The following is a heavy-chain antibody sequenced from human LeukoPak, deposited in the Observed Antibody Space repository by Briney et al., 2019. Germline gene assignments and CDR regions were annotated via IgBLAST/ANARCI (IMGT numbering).Heavy chain of an antibody. CDR2: ITGSGPTT. D-gene: IGHD3-16*02. CDR1: GXTFSNYA. J-gene: IGHJ5*01. V-gene: IGHV3-23*01. Sequence: PGGSLRLSCLASGXTFSNYAMTWVRQAPGKGLEWVSAITGSGPTTYYAASVKGRFTISRDNTNNLVFLQMSSLRAEDTAVYYCAKAPDSVWGSYRNNYFDSWGQGTLVSVS. CDR3: AKAPDSVWGSYRNNYFDS.